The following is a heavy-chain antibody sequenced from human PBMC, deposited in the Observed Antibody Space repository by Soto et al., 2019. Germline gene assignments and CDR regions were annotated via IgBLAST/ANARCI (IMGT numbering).Heavy chain of an antibody. D-gene: IGHD3-10*01. Sequence: GASVKVSCKASGYTFISYGINWVRQAPGQGLEWMGWISVYNGNTKYAQKFQGRVTMTRDTSTSTVYMELSSLRSEDTAVYYCARALRITMVRGVPGYWGQGTLVTVSS. CDR1: GYTFISYG. J-gene: IGHJ4*02. V-gene: IGHV1-18*01. CDR3: ARALRITMVRGVPGY. CDR2: ISVYNGNT.